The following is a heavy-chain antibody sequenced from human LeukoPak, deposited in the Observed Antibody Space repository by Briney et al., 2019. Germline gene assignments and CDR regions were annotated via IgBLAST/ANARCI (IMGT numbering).Heavy chain of an antibody. V-gene: IGHV4-59*01. CDR2: IYHSGST. Sequence: SETLSLTCTVSGGSIITYYWSWIRQPPGKGLGWIGYIYHSGSTKYNPSLKSRVTMSVYTSKNQFSLKLSSVSAADTAVYYCERSIGEIRDFGCWGQGTLVTAAS. CDR1: GGSIITYY. D-gene: IGHD5-24*01. CDR3: ERSIGEIRDFGC. J-gene: IGHJ4*02.